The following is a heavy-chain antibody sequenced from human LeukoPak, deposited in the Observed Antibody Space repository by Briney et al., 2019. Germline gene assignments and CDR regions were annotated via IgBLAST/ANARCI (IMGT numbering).Heavy chain of an antibody. V-gene: IGHV1-18*01. D-gene: IGHD2-21*02. Sequence: SVRVSCKASGYTFISYVINWVRQAPGQGLEWMGRISPYNGNTNYAQKLQGRVTMTTDTSTSTAYMELRSLRSDDTAVYYCARDLYAGVLTYWGQGTLVTVSS. CDR3: ARDLYAGVLTY. J-gene: IGHJ4*02. CDR2: ISPYNGNT. CDR1: GYTFISYV.